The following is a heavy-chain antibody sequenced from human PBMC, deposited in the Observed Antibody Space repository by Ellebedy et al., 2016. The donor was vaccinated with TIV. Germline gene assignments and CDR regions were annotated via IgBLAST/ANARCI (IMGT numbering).Heavy chain of an antibody. V-gene: IGHV3-23*01. Sequence: PGGSLRLSCAASGFTFSNYAMSWVRQAPGRGLGWVSAFGCSSDNTYYSDSVQGRFTNSKDNSENTLYLQMNSLSAEETAVDYCGKNASKGRGWRTPIDYWGQGTLVTVSS. CDR3: GKNASKGRGWRTPIDY. J-gene: IGHJ4*02. CDR1: GFTFSNYA. CDR2: FGCSSDNT. D-gene: IGHD6-19*01.